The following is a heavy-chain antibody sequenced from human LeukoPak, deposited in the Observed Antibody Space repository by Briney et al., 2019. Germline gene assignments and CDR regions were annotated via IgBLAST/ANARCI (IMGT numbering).Heavy chain of an antibody. Sequence: GASVKASCKASGYTFTSYGISWVRQSPGQGLEWMGWISAYNGNTNYAQKLQGRVTMTTDTSTSTAYMELRSLRSDDTAVYYCARLIVVVPAAPNWFDPWGQGTLVTVSS. V-gene: IGHV1-18*01. D-gene: IGHD2-2*01. CDR3: ARLIVVVPAAPNWFDP. CDR2: ISAYNGNT. J-gene: IGHJ5*02. CDR1: GYTFTSYG.